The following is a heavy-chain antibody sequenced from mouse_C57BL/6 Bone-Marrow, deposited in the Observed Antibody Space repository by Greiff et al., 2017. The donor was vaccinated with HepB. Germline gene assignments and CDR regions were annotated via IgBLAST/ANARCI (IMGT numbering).Heavy chain of an antibody. Sequence: EVQLQQSGAELVRPGASVKLSCTASGFNIKDDYMHWVKQRPEQGLEWIGWIDPENGDTEYASKFQGKATITADTSSNTAYLQLSSLTSEDPAVYYCTTSRSPVAYWGQGTLVTVSA. J-gene: IGHJ3*01. CDR3: TTSRSPVAY. CDR2: IDPENGDT. V-gene: IGHV14-4*01. CDR1: GFNIKDDY. D-gene: IGHD1-1*01.